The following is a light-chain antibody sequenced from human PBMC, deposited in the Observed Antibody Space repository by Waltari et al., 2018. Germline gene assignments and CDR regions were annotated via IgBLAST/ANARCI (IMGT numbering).Light chain of an antibody. Sequence: EIVLTQSPATLSLSPGDRATLSCRASHSVDTSLAWYQQKLGQAPRLLIYDVFYRATGIPARFSGRGSGTDFTLTISSLEPEDSALYFCQQRRDWPITFGQGTRLEIK. J-gene: IGKJ5*01. CDR3: QQRRDWPIT. V-gene: IGKV3-11*01. CDR1: HSVDTS. CDR2: DVF.